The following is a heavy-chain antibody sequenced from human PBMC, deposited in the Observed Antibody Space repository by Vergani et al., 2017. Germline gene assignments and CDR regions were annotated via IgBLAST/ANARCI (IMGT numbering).Heavy chain of an antibody. Sequence: ELQLVESGGGLVQPGGSLGLSCAASGSPVVGNYMTGVRPAPGKGLEWVSQIYSGDKTYYADSVKGRVTISRDTSKNTLHLQINNLSVEDTAVYYCARGNYYGSGTYVDPWGQGTLVTVSS. CDR1: GSPVVGNY. V-gene: IGHV3-66*02. CDR3: ARGNYYGSGTYVDP. CDR2: IYSGDKT. D-gene: IGHD3-10*01. J-gene: IGHJ5*02.